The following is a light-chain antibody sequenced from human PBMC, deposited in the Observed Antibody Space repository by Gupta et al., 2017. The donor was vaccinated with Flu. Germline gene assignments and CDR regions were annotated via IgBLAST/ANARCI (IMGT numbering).Light chain of an antibody. Sequence: QSALTQPASVSGSPGPSITISCTVTSTDVGHYKLVSWYQQYPGKAPKLLIYEVSERPSGVSDRFSGSKSDNTASLTISGLQAADEADYHCCSYAGGSLYVFGGGTRVTVL. CDR3: CSYAGGSLYV. CDR1: STDVGHYKL. CDR2: EVS. V-gene: IGLV2-23*02. J-gene: IGLJ1*01.